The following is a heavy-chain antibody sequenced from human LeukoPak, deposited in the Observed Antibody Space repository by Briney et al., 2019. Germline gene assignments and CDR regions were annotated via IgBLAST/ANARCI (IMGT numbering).Heavy chain of an antibody. V-gene: IGHV3-74*01. Sequence: GGSLRLSWAVSGFSFSDYWMHWVRQAPGQGLVWVSRIKSDGTITNYADSVKGRFTISRDNAKNSLYLQMNDLRAEDTAAYYCARGATDTTRWFGPWGQGTLVTVSS. J-gene: IGHJ5*02. CDR2: IKSDGTIT. D-gene: IGHD1-26*01. CDR3: ARGATDTTRWFGP. CDR1: GFSFSDYW.